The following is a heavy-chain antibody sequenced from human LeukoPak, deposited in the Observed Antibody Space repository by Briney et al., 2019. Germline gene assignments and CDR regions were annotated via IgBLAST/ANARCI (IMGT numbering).Heavy chain of an antibody. Sequence: PGGSLRLSCAASGFTYNIYAMSWIRQAPGKGLVWFSTIRGTDGYTYYADSVKGRFTISRDNSKNTLYLQMNSLRAEDTALYYCAKGRLDPNLVLDHWGQGTLVTVSS. V-gene: IGHV3-23*01. CDR1: GFTYNIYA. J-gene: IGHJ4*02. D-gene: IGHD5-12*01. CDR2: IRGTDGYT. CDR3: AKGRLDPNLVLDH.